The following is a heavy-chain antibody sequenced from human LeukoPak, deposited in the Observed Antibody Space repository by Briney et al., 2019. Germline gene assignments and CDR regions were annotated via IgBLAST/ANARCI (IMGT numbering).Heavy chain of an antibody. CDR1: GYTLTELS. CDR3: ARDHCSSTSCSTLGGSYFDY. V-gene: IGHV1-24*01. Sequence: ASVKVSCKVSGYTLTELSMHWVRQAPGKGLEWMGGFDPEDGETIYAQKFQGRVTMTEDTSTDTAYMELSSLRSEDTAVYYCARDHCSSTSCSTLGGSYFDYWGQGTLVTVSS. D-gene: IGHD2-2*02. J-gene: IGHJ4*02. CDR2: FDPEDGET.